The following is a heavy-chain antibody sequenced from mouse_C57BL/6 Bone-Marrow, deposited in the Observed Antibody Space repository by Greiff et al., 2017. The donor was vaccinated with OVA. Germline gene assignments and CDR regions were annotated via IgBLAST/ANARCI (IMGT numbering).Heavy chain of an antibody. CDR3: ARWVYYYGSSWYFDV. D-gene: IGHD1-1*01. Sequence: QVHVKQPGAELVMPGASVKLSCKASGYTFTSYWMHWVKQRPGQGLEWIGEIDPSDSYTNYNQKFKGKSTLTVDKSSSTAYMQLSSLTSEDSAVYYCARWVYYYGSSWYFDVWGTGTTVTVSS. CDR2: IDPSDSYT. J-gene: IGHJ1*03. V-gene: IGHV1-69*01. CDR1: GYTFTSYW.